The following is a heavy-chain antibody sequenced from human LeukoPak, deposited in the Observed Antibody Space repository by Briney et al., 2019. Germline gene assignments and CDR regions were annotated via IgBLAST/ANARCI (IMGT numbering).Heavy chain of an antibody. CDR1: GYTFTGYY. CDR3: ARATRITMVREVSSGGMDV. J-gene: IGHJ6*04. Sequence: ASVTVSCKASGYTFTGYYMHWVRQAPGQGLEWMGWINPNSGGTNYAQKFQGWVTMTRDTSISTAYMELSRLRSDDTAVYYCARATRITMVREVSSGGMDVWGKGTTVTVSS. CDR2: INPNSGGT. V-gene: IGHV1-2*04. D-gene: IGHD3-10*01.